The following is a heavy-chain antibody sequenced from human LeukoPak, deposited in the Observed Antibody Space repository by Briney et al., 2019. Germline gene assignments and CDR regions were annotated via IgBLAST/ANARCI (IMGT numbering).Heavy chain of an antibody. V-gene: IGHV3-21*01. J-gene: IGHJ4*02. CDR3: ARGHTAVTRHFDF. CDR2: ISSGSSAI. Sequence: GGSLRLSCEASGFTFTTYSMTWIRQAPGQGLEWVSIISSGSSAIFSADALKGRFTISRDDAKSLLYLDMNSLRAEDTAVYYCARGHTAVTRHFDFWGQGTLVTVSS. D-gene: IGHD4-17*01. CDR1: GFTFTTYS.